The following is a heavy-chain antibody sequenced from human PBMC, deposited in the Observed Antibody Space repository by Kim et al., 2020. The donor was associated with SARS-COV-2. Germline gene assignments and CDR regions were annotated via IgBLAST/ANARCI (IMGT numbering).Heavy chain of an antibody. CDR1: GGSISSYY. CDR2: IYYSGST. CDR3: ARVKVEYGDFYFDY. J-gene: IGHJ4*02. V-gene: IGHV4-59*13. Sequence: SETLSLTCTVSGGSISSYYWSWIRQPPGKGLEWIGYIYYSGSTNYNPSLKSRVTISVDTSKNQFSLKLSSVTAADTAVYYCARVKVEYGDFYFDYGGQGTRVSVSS. D-gene: IGHD4-17*01.